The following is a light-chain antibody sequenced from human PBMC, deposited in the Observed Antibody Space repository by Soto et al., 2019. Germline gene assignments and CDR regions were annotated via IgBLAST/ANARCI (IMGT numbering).Light chain of an antibody. J-gene: IGKJ1*01. CDR2: DAS. Sequence: DIQMTQSPSSLSPSVGDRVTITCRASRSISDWLAWYQQKPGKAPELLIFDASNLKSGVSSRFSGSGSGTEFTLTISRLQPDDVATYYCLQYSSHSWTFGRGTKVYIK. CDR1: RSISDW. CDR3: LQYSSHSWT. V-gene: IGKV1-5*01.